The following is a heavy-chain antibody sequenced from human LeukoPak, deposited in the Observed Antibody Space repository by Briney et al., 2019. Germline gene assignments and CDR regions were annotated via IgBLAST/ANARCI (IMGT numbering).Heavy chain of an antibody. D-gene: IGHD2-2*01. V-gene: IGHV4-4*07. Sequence: SETLSLTCTVSGGSISSYYWSWIRQPAGKGLEWIGRIYTSGSTNYNPSLKSRVTMSVDTSKNQFSLKLSSVTAADTAVYYCARDKGYCSSTSCADAFDIWGQGTMVTVSS. J-gene: IGHJ3*02. CDR1: GGSISSYY. CDR3: ARDKGYCSSTSCADAFDI. CDR2: IYTSGST.